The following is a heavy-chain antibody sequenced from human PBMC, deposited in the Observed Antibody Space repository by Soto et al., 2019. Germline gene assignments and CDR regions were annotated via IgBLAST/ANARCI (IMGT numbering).Heavy chain of an antibody. J-gene: IGHJ6*03. V-gene: IGHV4-59*08. Sequence: SETLSLTCSVSGGSISSYYWSWIRQPPGKGLEWIGYIYYSGSTNYNPSLRSRVTMSVDRSNNHFSLKLSSVTAADTAVYYCATNTMPTETPPKNYYYYYMDVWGKGTTVTVSS. CDR1: GGSISSYY. CDR2: IYYSGST. D-gene: IGHD4-4*01. CDR3: ATNTMPTETPPKNYYYYYMDV.